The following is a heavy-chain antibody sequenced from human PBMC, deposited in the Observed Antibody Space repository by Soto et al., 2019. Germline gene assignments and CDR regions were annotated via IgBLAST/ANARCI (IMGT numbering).Heavy chain of an antibody. CDR1: GGSFSGYY. CDR3: ARITGTHDY. CDR2: INHSGST. Sequence: SETPSLTCAVYGGSFSGYYWSWIRQPPGKGLEWIGEINHSGSTNYNPSLKSRVTISVDTSKNQFSLKLSSVTAADTAVYYCARITGTHDYWGQGTLVTVSS. J-gene: IGHJ4*02. V-gene: IGHV4-34*01. D-gene: IGHD1-7*01.